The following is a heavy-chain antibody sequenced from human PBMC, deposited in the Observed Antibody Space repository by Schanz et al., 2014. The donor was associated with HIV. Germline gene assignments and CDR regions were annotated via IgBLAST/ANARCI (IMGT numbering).Heavy chain of an antibody. J-gene: IGHJ4*02. CDR1: GFTFSNAW. D-gene: IGHD3-16*02. Sequence: VQLVESGGGVVQPGRSLRLSCAASGFTFSNAWMNWVRQAPGKGLEWVGRIKSKTDGGTTDYAAPVKGRFTISRDDSKNTLYLQMNSLKTEDTAVYYCTTDSDDYVWGSYRPCYWGQGTLVTVSS. CDR2: IKSKTDGGTT. V-gene: IGHV3-15*01. CDR3: TTDSDDYVWGSYRPCY.